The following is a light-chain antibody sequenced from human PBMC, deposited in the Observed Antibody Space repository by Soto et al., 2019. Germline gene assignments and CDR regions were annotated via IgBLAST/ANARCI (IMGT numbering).Light chain of an antibody. V-gene: IGKV3-20*01. CDR3: QQYGSSPPFT. CDR2: GAS. J-gene: IGKJ2*01. Sequence: EIVLTQSPGTLSLSPGERATLSCRASQRVRSSYLAWYQQKPGQAPRILIYGASSRATGIPDRFSGGGSGTDFTLTISRLEPEDFAVYFCQQYGSSPPFTFGQGTKVEI. CDR1: QRVRSSY.